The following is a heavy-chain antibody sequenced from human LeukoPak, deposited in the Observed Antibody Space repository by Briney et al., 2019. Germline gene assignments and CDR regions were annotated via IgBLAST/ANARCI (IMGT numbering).Heavy chain of an antibody. CDR3: ARPTVVVVAATRWYFDL. J-gene: IGHJ2*01. Sequence: PSETLSLTCTVSDGSISSSSYYWGWIRQPPGKGLEWIGSIYYSGSTYYNPSLKSRVTISVDTSKNQFSLKLSSVTAADTAVYYCARPTVVVVAATRWYFDLWGRGTLVTVSS. CDR2: IYYSGST. CDR1: DGSISSSSYY. D-gene: IGHD2-15*01. V-gene: IGHV4-39*01.